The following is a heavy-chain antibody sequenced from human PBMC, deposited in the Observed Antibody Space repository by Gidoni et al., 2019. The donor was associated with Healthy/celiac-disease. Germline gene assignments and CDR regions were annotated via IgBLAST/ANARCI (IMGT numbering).Heavy chain of an antibody. CDR2: IYYSGST. D-gene: IGHD6-19*01. CDR1: GGSISSYY. J-gene: IGHJ4*02. CDR3: ARKQWLGDFFDY. V-gene: IGHV4-59*01. Sequence: VQLQESGPGLVKPSETLSLTCTVSGGSISSYYWSWIRQPPGKGLEWIGYIYYSGSTNYNPSLKSRVTISVDTSKNQFSLKVTSVTAADTAVYYCARKQWLGDFFDYWGQGTLVTVSS.